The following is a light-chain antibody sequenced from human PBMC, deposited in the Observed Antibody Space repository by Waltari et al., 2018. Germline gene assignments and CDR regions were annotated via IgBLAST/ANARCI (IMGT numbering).Light chain of an antibody. V-gene: IGKV1-33*01. Sequence: MQVTQSPSSLSASVGDRVTLTCQASQDINNFLNWYQQKPGKAPKVVIYDAFNLATGVPSRFSGGGSGTDFTFTISSLQPEDIATYYCQQYNTLPVTFGGGTKVEIK. J-gene: IGKJ4*01. CDR2: DAF. CDR3: QQYNTLPVT. CDR1: QDINNF.